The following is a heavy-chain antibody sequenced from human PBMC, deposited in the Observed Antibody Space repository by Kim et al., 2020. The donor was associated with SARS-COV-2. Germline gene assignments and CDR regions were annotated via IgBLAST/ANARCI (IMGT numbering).Heavy chain of an antibody. D-gene: IGHD2-2*01. CDR1: GGSISSSSYY. J-gene: IGHJ6*03. CDR3: ARLVVVPTAPVDYMDV. CDR2: IYYSGST. V-gene: IGHV4-39*01. Sequence: SETLSLTCTVSGGSISSSSYYWGWIRQPPGKGLEWIGSIYYSGSTYYNPSLKSRVTISVDTSKNQFSLKLSSVTPADTAVYYCARLVVVPTAPVDYMDVWGKGTTVTVSS.